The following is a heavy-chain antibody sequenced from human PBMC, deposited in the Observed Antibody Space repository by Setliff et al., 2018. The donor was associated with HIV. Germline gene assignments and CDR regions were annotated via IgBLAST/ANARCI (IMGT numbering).Heavy chain of an antibody. J-gene: IGHJ4*02. CDR2: LNTETGNS. CDR3: ARVGSYWSTFDY. Sequence: RASVKVSCKASGYTLTTYGISWVRQAPGQGLQWMGWLNTETGNSMYAQGFTGRFVFSLDTSVSTAFLQINSLKAEDTAMYYCARVGSYWSTFDYWGQGALVTVSS. V-gene: IGHV7-4-1*02. CDR1: GYTLTTYG. D-gene: IGHD1-26*01.